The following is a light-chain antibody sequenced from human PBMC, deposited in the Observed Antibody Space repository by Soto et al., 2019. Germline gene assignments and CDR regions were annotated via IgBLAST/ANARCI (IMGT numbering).Light chain of an antibody. Sequence: EIVMTQSPATLSVSPGERATLSCRASQSVSSNLAWYQQKPGQAPRLLIYGASSRATGIPVRFSGSGSGTEFTLTISSLEPEDFAVYYCQQRSNWPPWTFGQGTKVDNK. J-gene: IGKJ1*01. CDR2: GAS. V-gene: IGKV3-15*01. CDR3: QQRSNWPPWT. CDR1: QSVSSN.